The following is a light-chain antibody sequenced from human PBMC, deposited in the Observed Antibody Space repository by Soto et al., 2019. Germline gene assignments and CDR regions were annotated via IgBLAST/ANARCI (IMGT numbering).Light chain of an antibody. CDR2: AAS. Sequence: AIRMTQSPSSLSASTGDRVTITCRASQGISSYLAWYRQKPGKAPKLLIYAASTLQSGVPSRFSGSGSGTDFTLTISCLQSEDFATYYCQQYYSYPQWTFGQGTKVDIK. J-gene: IGKJ1*01. CDR1: QGISSY. CDR3: QQYYSYPQWT. V-gene: IGKV1-8*01.